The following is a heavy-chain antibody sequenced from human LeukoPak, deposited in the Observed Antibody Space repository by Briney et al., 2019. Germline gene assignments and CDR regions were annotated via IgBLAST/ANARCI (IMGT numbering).Heavy chain of an antibody. Sequence: GGSLRLSCTASGFTFRSFEMNWVRQAPGRGLEWVSYISNSGTTIYYADSVKGRFTVSRDNAKNSLYLQMNSLRAEDTAVYYCARDRSGWPGGFDYWGQGTLVTVSS. V-gene: IGHV3-48*03. CDR1: GFTFRSFE. CDR3: ARDRSGWPGGFDY. J-gene: IGHJ4*02. D-gene: IGHD6-19*01. CDR2: ISNSGTTI.